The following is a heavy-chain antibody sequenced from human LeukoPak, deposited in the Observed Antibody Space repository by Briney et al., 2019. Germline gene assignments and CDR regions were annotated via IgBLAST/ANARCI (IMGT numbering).Heavy chain of an antibody. CDR3: ATKRGGYFDY. Sequence: GGSLRLSCAASGFTFSNNGMHWVRQAPGKGLEWVAVIWYDGTNKYYADSVKGRFTISRDNSKNTLYLQMNSLRAEDTAVYYGATKRGGYFDYWGQGTLVTVSS. V-gene: IGHV3-33*01. CDR2: IWYDGTNK. J-gene: IGHJ4*02. CDR1: GFTFSNNG.